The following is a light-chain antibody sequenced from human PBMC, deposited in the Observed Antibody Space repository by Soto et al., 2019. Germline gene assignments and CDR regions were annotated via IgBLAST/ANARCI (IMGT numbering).Light chain of an antibody. V-gene: IGLV2-8*01. CDR3: SSYSGSDNFVV. Sequence: QSALTQPPSASGSPGQSVTISCAGTSSDVGGYNLVSWYQQHPGKAPKLMISEVIKRPSGVPDRFSGSKSGNTASLTVSGLHAEDEADYYCSSYSGSDNFVVFGGGTKLTVL. CDR2: EVI. J-gene: IGLJ2*01. CDR1: SSDVGGYNL.